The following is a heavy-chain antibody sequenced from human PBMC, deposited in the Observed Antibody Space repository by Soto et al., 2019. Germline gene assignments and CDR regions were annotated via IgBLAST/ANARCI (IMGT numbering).Heavy chain of an antibody. D-gene: IGHD3-3*01. CDR3: ARDFKEYYDFWSGYYKVYYYYGMDV. CDR2: ISAYNGNT. J-gene: IGHJ6*02. CDR1: GYTFTSYG. Sequence: GASVKVSCKASGYTFTSYGISWVRQAPGQGLEWMGWISAYNGNTNYAQKLQGRVTMTTDTSTSTAYMELRSLRSDDTAVYYCARDFKEYYDFWSGYYKVYYYYGMDVWGQGTTVTVS. V-gene: IGHV1-18*01.